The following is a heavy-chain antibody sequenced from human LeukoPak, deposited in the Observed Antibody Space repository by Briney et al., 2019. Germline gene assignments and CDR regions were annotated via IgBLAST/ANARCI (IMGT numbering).Heavy chain of an antibody. CDR1: GYTFINHW. D-gene: IGHD6-19*01. J-gene: IGHJ6*03. CDR2: INPTGTTT. CDR3: ARKHHSGWPDYYYYMDV. V-gene: IGHV1-46*01. Sequence: ASVKVSCKASGYTFINHWMHWVRQAPGQGLEWVGLINPTGTTTLYAQKFQGRITLTTDTSTSTAYMELRSLRSDDTAVYYCARKHHSGWPDYYYYMDVWGKGTTVTVSS.